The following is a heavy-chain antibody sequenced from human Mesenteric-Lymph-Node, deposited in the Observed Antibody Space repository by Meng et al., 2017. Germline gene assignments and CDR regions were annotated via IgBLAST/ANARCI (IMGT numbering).Heavy chain of an antibody. V-gene: IGHV3-23*01. Sequence: GESLKISCAASGFTFSNYAMSWVRQAPGKGLEWVSGISGTGGTSYADSVKGRFTISRDNSKNTLYLQMSRLRAEDTAVYYCAKDAYFENSGSAWFYFDYWGQGTLVTVSS. J-gene: IGHJ4*02. CDR3: AKDAYFENSGSAWFYFDY. CDR2: ISGTGGT. D-gene: IGHD3-22*01. CDR1: GFTFSNYA.